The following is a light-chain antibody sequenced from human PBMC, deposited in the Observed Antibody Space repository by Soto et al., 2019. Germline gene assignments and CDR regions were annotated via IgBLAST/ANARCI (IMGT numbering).Light chain of an antibody. Sequence: DIPMTQSPSSLSASVGDRVTITCRASQSISSYLNWYQQKPGKAPKLLIYAASSLQSGVPSRFSGSGSGTDFTLTISSLQPEDFATYYCQQRYTFGQGTKLEIK. CDR1: QSISSY. J-gene: IGKJ2*01. V-gene: IGKV1-39*01. CDR2: AAS. CDR3: QQRYT.